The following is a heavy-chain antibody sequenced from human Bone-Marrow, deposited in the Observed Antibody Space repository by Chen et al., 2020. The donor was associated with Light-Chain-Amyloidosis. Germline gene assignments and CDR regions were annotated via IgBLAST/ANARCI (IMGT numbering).Heavy chain of an antibody. V-gene: IGHV4-4*07. D-gene: IGHD4-4*01. Sequence: QIQLQESGPGLVKPWETLSLTCTVSGGSISGYYWNWVRHPAGKGLEWVGRLYASGNTNYNPSLKSRVTVSEHTAKPQFSLSMTSVTAADTAVYYCVRGDPYITNGFDVWGHGTLVTVSS. J-gene: IGHJ3*01. CDR3: VRGDPYITNGFDV. CDR2: LYASGNT. CDR1: GGSISGYY.